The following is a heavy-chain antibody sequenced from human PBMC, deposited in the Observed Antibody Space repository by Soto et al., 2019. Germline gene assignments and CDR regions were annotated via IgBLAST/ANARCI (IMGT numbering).Heavy chain of an antibody. Sequence: QVQLVESGGGVVQPGRSLRLSCAASGFTFSSYAMHWVRQAPGKGLEWVAVISYAGSNKFYADSVKGRFTISRDNSKNTLYLQMNSLRAEDTAVYSCARPLWRDDYNWGYFDLWGRGTLVTVSS. V-gene: IGHV3-30-3*01. CDR2: ISYAGSNK. J-gene: IGHJ2*01. CDR3: ARPLWRDDYNWGYFDL. CDR1: GFTFSSYA. D-gene: IGHD4-4*01.